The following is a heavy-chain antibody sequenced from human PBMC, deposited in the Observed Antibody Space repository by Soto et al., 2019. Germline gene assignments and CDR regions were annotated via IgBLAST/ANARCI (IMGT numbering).Heavy chain of an antibody. CDR2: IDPSGGST. CDR3: ARTEQWLVPPFDY. Sequence: QVQLVQSGAEVKKPGASVKVSCKASGYILTTYYMHWVRQAPGQGREWVGIIDPSGGSTSYAQKFQGRVTMTRDTSTSTVYMELSSLRSEDTAIYYCARTEQWLVPPFDYWGQGTLVTVSS. D-gene: IGHD6-19*01. V-gene: IGHV1-46*01. CDR1: GYILTTYY. J-gene: IGHJ4*02.